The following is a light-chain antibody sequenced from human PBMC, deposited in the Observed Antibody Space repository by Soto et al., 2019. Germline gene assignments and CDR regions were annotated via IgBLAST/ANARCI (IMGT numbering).Light chain of an antibody. Sequence: EIVLTQSPGTLSLSPGERATLSCRASQSVSSNYLAWYQQKPGQAPRLFIYDASKRAPGIPARFSGSGSGTDFTFTISCLELEDFAVYYCQVRDVWPSFGQGTKVDIK. CDR1: QSVSSNY. CDR2: DAS. J-gene: IGKJ1*01. V-gene: IGKV3-20*01. CDR3: QVRDVWPS.